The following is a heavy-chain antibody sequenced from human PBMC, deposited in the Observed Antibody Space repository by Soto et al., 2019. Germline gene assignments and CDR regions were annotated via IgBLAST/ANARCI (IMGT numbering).Heavy chain of an antibody. D-gene: IGHD5-18*01. CDR3: ARGVRLQLWASHYGMDV. CDR2: TNPNSGGT. J-gene: IGHJ6*02. V-gene: IGHV1-2*04. Sequence: ASVKVSCKASGYTFTGYYMHWVRQAPGQGLEWMGWTNPNSGGTNYAQKFQGWVTMTRDTSISTAYMELSRLRSDDTAVYYCARGVRLQLWASHYGMDVWGQGTTVTVSS. CDR1: GYTFTGYY.